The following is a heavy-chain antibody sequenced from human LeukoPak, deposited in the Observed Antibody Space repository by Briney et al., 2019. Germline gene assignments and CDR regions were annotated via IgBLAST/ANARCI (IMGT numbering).Heavy chain of an antibody. CDR1: GGSFNDNY. J-gene: IGHJ6*03. D-gene: IGHD5-12*01. CDR2: IKQDGSEK. V-gene: IGHV3-7*01. CDR3: ARGGGGYDLDHDYYYYYYMDV. Sequence: QPSETLSLTCALSGGSFNDNYWSWVRQAPGKGLEWVANIKQDGSEKYYVDSVKGRFTISRDNAKNSLYLQMNSLRAEDTAVYYCARGGGGYDLDHDYYYYYYMDVWGKGTTVTVSS.